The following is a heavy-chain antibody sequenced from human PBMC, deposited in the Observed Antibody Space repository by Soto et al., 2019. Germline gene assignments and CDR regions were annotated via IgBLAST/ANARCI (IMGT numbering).Heavy chain of an antibody. CDR1: GGSFSGYY. V-gene: IGHV4-34*01. CDR2: INHSGST. J-gene: IGHJ4*02. CDR3: ARTAGDTTFDY. D-gene: IGHD7-27*01. Sequence: SETLSLTCAVYGGSFSGYYWSWIRQPTGKGLEWIGEINHSGSTNYNPSLKSRVTISVDTSKNQFSLKLSSVTAADTAVSYCARTAGDTTFDYWGQGTLVT.